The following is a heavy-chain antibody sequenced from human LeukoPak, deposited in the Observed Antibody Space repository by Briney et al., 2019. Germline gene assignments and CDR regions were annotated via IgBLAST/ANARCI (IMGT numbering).Heavy chain of an antibody. Sequence: SETLSLTCTVSGGSISSSSYYWSWVRQPAGKGLEWIGRIYTSGSTNYNPSLKSRVTISVDTSKNQFSLKLSSVTAADTAVYYCARSHYGSGSYYSVGDYWGQGTLVTVSS. CDR3: ARSHYGSGSYYSVGDY. J-gene: IGHJ4*02. CDR1: GGSISSSSYY. V-gene: IGHV4-61*02. D-gene: IGHD3-10*01. CDR2: IYTSGST.